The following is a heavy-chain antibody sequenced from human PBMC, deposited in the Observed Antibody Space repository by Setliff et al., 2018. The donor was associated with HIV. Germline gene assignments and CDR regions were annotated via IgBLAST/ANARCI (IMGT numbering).Heavy chain of an antibody. Sequence: LSLSCAASGFTFSHFGMHWVRQAPGKGLEWVTFIQYDGNNKLYSDSVKGRFTISRDKSTNTLYLQMNSLRLEDTAVYYCAKEGTSGWVLIDYWGQGTLVTVSS. CDR1: GFTFSHFG. CDR2: IQYDGNNK. V-gene: IGHV3-30*02. D-gene: IGHD2-2*01. CDR3: AKEGTSGWVLIDY. J-gene: IGHJ4*02.